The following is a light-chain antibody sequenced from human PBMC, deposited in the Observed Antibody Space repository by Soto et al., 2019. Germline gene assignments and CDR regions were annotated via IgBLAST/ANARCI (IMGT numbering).Light chain of an antibody. CDR1: QSISSW. V-gene: IGKV1-5*03. Sequence: DIQMTQSPSTLSASVGDRVTITCRASQSISSWLAWYQQKPGKAPKLLIYKASNLETGVPSRFSGSGSGTEFTLTISSLQPDDFATSYCQQYNDYLLTFGPGTTVDI. CDR2: KAS. CDR3: QQYNDYLLT. J-gene: IGKJ3*01.